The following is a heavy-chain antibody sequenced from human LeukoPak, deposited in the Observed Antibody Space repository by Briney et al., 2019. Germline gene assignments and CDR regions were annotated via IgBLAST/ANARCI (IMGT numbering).Heavy chain of an antibody. CDR1: GYRFTSYW. Sequence: GESLKISCKGSGYRFTSYWIGWVRQMPGKGLEWVGIIYPGDSDTRYSPSFQGQGTISADKSISTAYLQWSSLKASDTAMYDCARVRYCSGGSCYVRREVGDYYYMDVWGKGTTVTVSS. V-gene: IGHV5-51*01. J-gene: IGHJ6*03. CDR2: IYPGDSDT. CDR3: ARVRYCSGGSCYVRREVGDYYYMDV. D-gene: IGHD2-15*01.